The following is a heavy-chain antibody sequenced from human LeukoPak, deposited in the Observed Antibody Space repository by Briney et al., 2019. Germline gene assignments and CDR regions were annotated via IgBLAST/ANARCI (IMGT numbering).Heavy chain of an antibody. D-gene: IGHD2-21*02. CDR1: GFTFSSYS. Sequence: GGSLRLSCAASGFTFSSYSMNWVRQAPGKGLEWVANIKQDGSEKYYVDSVKGRFTISRDNAKNSLYLQMNSLRAEDTAVYYCARVAYCGGDCYSGAFDIWGQGTMVTVSS. V-gene: IGHV3-7*01. CDR2: IKQDGSEK. CDR3: ARVAYCGGDCYSGAFDI. J-gene: IGHJ3*02.